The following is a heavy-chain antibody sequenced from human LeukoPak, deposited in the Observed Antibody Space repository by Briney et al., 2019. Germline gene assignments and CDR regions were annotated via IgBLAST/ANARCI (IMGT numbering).Heavy chain of an antibody. CDR1: GYTFTSYD. V-gene: IGHV1-8*01. CDR2: MNPSSGNT. CDR3: ARGWWDYYGSGSPRDY. J-gene: IGHJ4*02. D-gene: IGHD3-10*01. Sequence: ASVKVSCKASGYTFTSYDINWVRQATGQGLEWMGWMNPSSGNTGYAQKFQGRVTMTRNTSISTAYMELSSLRSEDTAVYYCARGWWDYYGSGSPRDYWGQGTLVTVSS.